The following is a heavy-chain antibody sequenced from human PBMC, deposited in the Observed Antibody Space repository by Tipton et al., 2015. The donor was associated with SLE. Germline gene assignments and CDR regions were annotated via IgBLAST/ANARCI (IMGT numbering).Heavy chain of an antibody. J-gene: IGHJ5*02. Sequence: TLSLTCSVSGGSINSHYWSWIRQPPGKGLEWIGFIYYTGSTNYNPSLKSRVSISVDTSKNQVSLKLTSVTAADTGVYYCASGGYYASGSYYGGWFDPWGQGTLVTVSS. D-gene: IGHD3-10*01. CDR2: IYYTGST. V-gene: IGHV4-59*08. CDR3: ASGGYYASGSYYGGWFDP. CDR1: GGSINSHY.